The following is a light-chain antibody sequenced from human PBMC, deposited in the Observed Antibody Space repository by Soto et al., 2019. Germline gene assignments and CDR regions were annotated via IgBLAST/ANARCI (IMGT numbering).Light chain of an antibody. V-gene: IGKV1-27*01. CDR1: QGVNKY. CDR2: AAS. Sequence: DIQMTQSPSSLSASIGDRVTIACRASQGVNKYVAWFQQKPGDVPRLLIYAASTLRPGVPSRFSGSGSGTDFTLTINTLKPEDVATYYCHNYNSDPRTFGQGTKV. J-gene: IGKJ1*01. CDR3: HNYNSDPRT.